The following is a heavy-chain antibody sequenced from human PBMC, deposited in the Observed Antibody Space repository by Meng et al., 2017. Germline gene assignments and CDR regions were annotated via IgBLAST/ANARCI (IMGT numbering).Heavy chain of an antibody. V-gene: IGHV3-30*01. CDR2: ISFDGSNE. CDR3: ARPPQNGDFWFYLDY. Sequence: VQLVEAGGVGVQTGRALRLSWAHVGFTFDDVARDWVRKDAGKGLGWAGVISFDGSNENYSGSVKPRLTIPRDNSKTTLYLQMHRLSAEDSAVYFCARPPQNGDFWFYLDYWGQGTLVTVSS. CDR1: GFTFDDVA. D-gene: IGHD4-17*01. J-gene: IGHJ4*02.